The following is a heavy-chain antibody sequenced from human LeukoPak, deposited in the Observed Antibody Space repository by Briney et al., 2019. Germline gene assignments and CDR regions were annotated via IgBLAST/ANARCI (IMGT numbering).Heavy chain of an antibody. CDR2: INQDGTEK. J-gene: IGHJ6*03. V-gene: IGHV3-7*03. Sequence: GGSLRLSCAASGFTFSSYWMNWVRQAPGKGLEWVANINQDGTEKYYVDSVKGRFTISRDNAKNSLYLQMNSLRAEDTALYYCARGAADYDILTLNYYYYMDVWGKGTTVTISS. D-gene: IGHD3-9*01. CDR1: GFTFSSYW. CDR3: ARGAADYDILTLNYYYYMDV.